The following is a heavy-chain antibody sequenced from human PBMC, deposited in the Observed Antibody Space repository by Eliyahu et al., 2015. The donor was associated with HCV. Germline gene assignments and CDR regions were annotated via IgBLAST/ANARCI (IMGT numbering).Heavy chain of an antibody. D-gene: IGHD5-18*01. J-gene: IGHJ4*02. CDR2: ISGTSSYI. V-gene: IGHV3-21*01. CDR1: GFTFXDYS. Sequence: EVQLVESGGGLVRXGGSLRLSCAXSGFTFXDYSINWVRQAPGQGLEWVSSISGTSSYIYFAEPLRGRFTISRDNANNLVYLQMNSLRVDDTAIYYCARDGSGYSYGYNFDSWGQGTLVTVSS. CDR3: ARDGSGYSYGYNFDS.